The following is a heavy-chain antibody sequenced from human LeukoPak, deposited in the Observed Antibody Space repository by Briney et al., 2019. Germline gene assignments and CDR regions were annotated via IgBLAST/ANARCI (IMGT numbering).Heavy chain of an antibody. J-gene: IGHJ6*03. CDR2: FYYSGST. V-gene: IGHV4-59*08. CDR3: ATQRGFGYYYYMDV. CDR1: GGSISSYY. D-gene: IGHD3-16*01. Sequence: SETLSLTCTVSGGSISSYYWSWIRQPPGKGLEWIGYFYYSGSTNYNPSLKSRVTISVDTSKNQFSLKLSSVTAADTAVYYCATQRGFGYYYYMDVWGKGTTVTVSS.